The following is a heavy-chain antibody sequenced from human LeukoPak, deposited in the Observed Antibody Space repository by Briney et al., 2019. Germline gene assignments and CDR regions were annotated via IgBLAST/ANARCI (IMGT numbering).Heavy chain of an antibody. CDR3: ARDYSLERYYYYYMDV. D-gene: IGHD1-1*01. Sequence: SETLSLTCAVYGGSFSGYYWSWIRQPPGKGLEWIGEINHSGSTNYNPSLKSRVTMSVDTSKNQFSLKLSSVTAADTAVYYCARDYSLERYYYYYMDVWGKGTTVTISS. CDR1: GGSFSGYY. CDR2: INHSGST. J-gene: IGHJ6*03. V-gene: IGHV4-34*01.